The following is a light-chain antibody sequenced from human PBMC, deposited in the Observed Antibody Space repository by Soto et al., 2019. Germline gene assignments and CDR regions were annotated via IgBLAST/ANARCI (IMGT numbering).Light chain of an antibody. CDR2: EGS. J-gene: IGLJ1*01. Sequence: QSALTQPASVSGSPGQSITISCTGTSSDVGNYNLVSWYQQHPGKAPKLLIFEGSKRPSGLSDRFSGSKSGNTASLTISGIQAEDEADYYCCSSGSSWSLFGTGTKLTVL. CDR1: SSDVGNYNL. V-gene: IGLV2-23*03. CDR3: CSSGSSWSL.